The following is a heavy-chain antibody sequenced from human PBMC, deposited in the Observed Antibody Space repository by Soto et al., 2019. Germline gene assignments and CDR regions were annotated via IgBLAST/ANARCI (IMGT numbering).Heavy chain of an antibody. CDR2: IYYSGST. CDR1: CGSISSGGYY. J-gene: IGHJ4*02. V-gene: IGHV4-31*03. Sequence: SETMSLTCTVSCGSISSGGYYWSWIRQHPGKGLEWIGYIYYSGSTYYNPSLKSRVTISVDTSKNQFSLKLSSVTAADTAVYYCARDPYYYGSGEWGQGTLVTVSS. D-gene: IGHD3-10*01. CDR3: ARDPYYYGSGE.